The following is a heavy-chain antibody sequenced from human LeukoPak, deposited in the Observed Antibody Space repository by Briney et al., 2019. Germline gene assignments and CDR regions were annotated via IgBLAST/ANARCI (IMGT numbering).Heavy chain of an antibody. CDR3: AREVGYSSGWYLDY. Sequence: GGSLRLSCAASGFTFNSYAMSWVRQAPGKGLEWVSGISGSGGNTYYADSVKGRFTISRDNSRNTLYLQMNSLRAEDTAVYYCAREVGYSSGWYLDYWGQGTPATVSS. CDR2: ISGSGGNT. J-gene: IGHJ4*02. D-gene: IGHD6-19*01. V-gene: IGHV3-23*01. CDR1: GFTFNSYA.